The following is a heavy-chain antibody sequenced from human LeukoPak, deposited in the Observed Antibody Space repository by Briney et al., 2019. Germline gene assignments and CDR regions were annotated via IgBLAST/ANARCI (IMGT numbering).Heavy chain of an antibody. CDR2: TYYRSKWYN. Sequence: SQTLSLTYAISGDSVSSNSAAWNWIRQSPSRGLEWLGRTYYRSKWYNEYAVSVKSRITIHPDTSKNQFSLQLNSVTPEDTAVFYCARGPLGTGAFDIWGQGTMVTVSS. V-gene: IGHV6-1*01. CDR1: GDSVSSNSAA. CDR3: ARGPLGTGAFDI. D-gene: IGHD6-13*01. J-gene: IGHJ3*02.